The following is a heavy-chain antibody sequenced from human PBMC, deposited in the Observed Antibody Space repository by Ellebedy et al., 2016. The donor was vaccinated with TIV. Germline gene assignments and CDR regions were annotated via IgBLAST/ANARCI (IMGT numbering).Heavy chain of an antibody. D-gene: IGHD6-13*01. CDR1: GFTVADHA. V-gene: IGHV3-9*01. Sequence: SLKISXAASGFTVADHAMHWVRQGPGKGLEWVSGISWNSADEAYAESVKGRFTIFRDNAKNSLHLEMNSLRTEDTAIYYCVKDRAAAGPGDVNYWGQGTLVTVSS. CDR3: VKDRAAAGPGDVNY. CDR2: ISWNSADE. J-gene: IGHJ4*02.